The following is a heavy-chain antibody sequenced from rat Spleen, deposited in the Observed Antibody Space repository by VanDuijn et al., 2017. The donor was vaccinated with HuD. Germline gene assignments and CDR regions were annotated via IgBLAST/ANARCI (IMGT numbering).Heavy chain of an antibody. D-gene: IGHD1-6*01. CDR2: ISIGGGNT. Sequence: EVQLVESGGGSVQPGGSLKLSCAASGFTYSKYVMAWVRQAPTRGLEWVASISIGGGNTYYRDSVMGRFTISRDNARSTLYLQMNSLRSEDTATYYCARGGFFRYWGQGVMVTVSS. CDR1: GFTYSKYV. J-gene: IGHJ2*01. CDR3: ARGGFFRY. V-gene: IGHV5S23*01.